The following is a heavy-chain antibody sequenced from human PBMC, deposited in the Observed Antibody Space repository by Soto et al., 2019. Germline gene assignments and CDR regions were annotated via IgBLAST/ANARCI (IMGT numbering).Heavy chain of an antibody. Sequence: QVQLVQSGAEVKKPGSSVKVSCKASGGTFSSYAISWVRQAPGQGLEWMGGIIPIFGTANYAQKFQGRVTLTADESTSTAYMELSSLRSEDTAVYYCARRERTHYGDYLFDYWGQGTLVTVSS. CDR3: ARRERTHYGDYLFDY. CDR2: IIPIFGTA. CDR1: GGTFSSYA. V-gene: IGHV1-69*01. J-gene: IGHJ4*02. D-gene: IGHD4-17*01.